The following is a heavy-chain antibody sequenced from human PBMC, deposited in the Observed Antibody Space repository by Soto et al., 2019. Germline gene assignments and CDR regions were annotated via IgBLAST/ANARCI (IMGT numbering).Heavy chain of an antibody. Sequence: SDTLSLTCSVSGGSITSGGSYWSWIRQLPGKGLEWIGYIHHRGTTYYNPSLKSRFSLSVDPSKNQFSLQVTSVTAADTALYYCARGGLYFESWGQGTPVTVSS. D-gene: IGHD2-15*01. CDR1: GGSITSGGSY. J-gene: IGHJ4*02. V-gene: IGHV4-31*03. CDR3: ARGGLYFES. CDR2: IHHRGTT.